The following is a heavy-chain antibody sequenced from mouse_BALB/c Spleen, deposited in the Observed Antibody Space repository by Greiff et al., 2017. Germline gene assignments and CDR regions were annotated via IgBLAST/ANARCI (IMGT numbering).Heavy chain of an antibody. CDR1: GFTFTDYY. J-gene: IGHJ4*01. CDR2: IRNKANGYTT. CDR3: ARALTGFYAMDY. V-gene: IGHV7-3*02. D-gene: IGHD4-1*01. Sequence: EVMLVESGGGLVQPGGSLRLSCATSGFTFTDYYMSWVRQPPGKALEWLGFIRNKANGYTTEYSASVKGRFTISRDNSQSILYLQMNTLRAEDSATYYCARALTGFYAMDYWGQGTSVTVSS.